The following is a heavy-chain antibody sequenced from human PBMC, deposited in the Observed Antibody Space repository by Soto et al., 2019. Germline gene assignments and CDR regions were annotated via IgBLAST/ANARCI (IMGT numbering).Heavy chain of an antibody. Sequence: SVKVSCKASGGTFSSYAISWVRQAPGQGLEWMGGIIPIFGAANYAQKFQGRVTITADKSTSTAYMELSSLRSEDTAVYYCARREWLRSTLFDYWGQGTLVTVSS. CDR2: IIPIFGAA. V-gene: IGHV1-69*06. CDR1: GGTFSSYA. D-gene: IGHD5-12*01. J-gene: IGHJ4*02. CDR3: ARREWLRSTLFDY.